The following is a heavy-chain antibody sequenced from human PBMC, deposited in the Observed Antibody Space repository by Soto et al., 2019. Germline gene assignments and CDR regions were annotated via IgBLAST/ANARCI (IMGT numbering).Heavy chain of an antibody. J-gene: IGHJ4*02. CDR1: GDSISRCSYF. CDR3: ARHLGEGYFDY. V-gene: IGHV4-39*01. Sequence: SDPLSLTSTFSGDSISRCSYFWGWVRQPPGKGLEWIGSIYYSGSTYYNPSLKSRVTISVDTSKNHFSLKLSSVTAADMAVYYCARHLGEGYFDYWGQG. CDR2: IYYSGST.